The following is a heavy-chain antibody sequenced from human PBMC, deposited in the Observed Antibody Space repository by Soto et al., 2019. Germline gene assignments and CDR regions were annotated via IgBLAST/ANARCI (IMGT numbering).Heavy chain of an antibody. J-gene: IGHJ4*02. V-gene: IGHV4-59*01. CDR2: MYYSGST. D-gene: IGHD6-19*01. CDR3: IESSEWSRAFDY. CDR1: GGSISSYY. Sequence: QVQLQESGPGLVKPSETLSLTCTVSGGSISSYYWSWVRQPPGKGLEWIGYMYYSGSTNYNPSLKGRVPLSVDKSKKRFSLKLTSVTAADKAIYFCIESSEWSRAFDYWGQGALVTVSS.